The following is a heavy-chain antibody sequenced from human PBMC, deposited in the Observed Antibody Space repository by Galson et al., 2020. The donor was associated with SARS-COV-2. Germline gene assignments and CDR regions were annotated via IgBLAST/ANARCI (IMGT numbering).Heavy chain of an antibody. V-gene: IGHV3-30-3*01. Sequence: GGSLRLSCTASEFPFPAYALHWVRQAPGKGLEWVAVISFDGSNKYYADSVKGRFTISRDNSKNTLNLQMNSLRAEDTAVYYCARHYGDYATYYFDYWGQGTLVTVSS. CDR3: ARHYGDYATYYFDY. CDR1: EFPFPAYA. CDR2: ISFDGSNK. J-gene: IGHJ4*02. D-gene: IGHD4-17*01.